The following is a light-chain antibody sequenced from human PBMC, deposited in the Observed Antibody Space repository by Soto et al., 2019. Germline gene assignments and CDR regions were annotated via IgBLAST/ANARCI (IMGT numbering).Light chain of an antibody. Sequence: DIQMTQSPSTLSASVGDRVTITCRASQSISSWLAWYQQKPGKAPKLLIYKASSLESGVPSRFSGSGSGTEFTLTISSLQPDDIATYYCQQYHSYPYTFGQGTKLEIK. CDR1: QSISSW. V-gene: IGKV1-5*03. CDR3: QQYHSYPYT. J-gene: IGKJ2*01. CDR2: KAS.